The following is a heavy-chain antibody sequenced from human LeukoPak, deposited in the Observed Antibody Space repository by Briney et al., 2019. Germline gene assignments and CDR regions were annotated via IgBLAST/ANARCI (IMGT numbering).Heavy chain of an antibody. CDR2: ISSSSSYI. V-gene: IGHV3-21*01. CDR3: ASSRGAVAANADWYFDL. Sequence: KTGGSLRLSCAASGFTFSSYSMNWVRQAPGKGLEWVSSISSSSSYIYYADSVKGRFTIPRDNAKNSLYLQMNSLRAEDTAVYYCASSRGAVAANADWYFDLWGRGTLVTVSS. D-gene: IGHD6-19*01. CDR1: GFTFSSYS. J-gene: IGHJ2*01.